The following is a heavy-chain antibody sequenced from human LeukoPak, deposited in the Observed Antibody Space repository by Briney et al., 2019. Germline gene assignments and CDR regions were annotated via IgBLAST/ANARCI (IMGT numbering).Heavy chain of an antibody. CDR1: GYTFTCYG. Sequence: GASVKVSCKASGYTFTCYGISWGRQAPGQGLEWMGWISAYNGNTNYAQRLQGRVTMTTDTSTSTAYMELRSLRSDDTAVYYCARVSPGYSSGWCFDFWGQGTLVTVSS. J-gene: IGHJ4*02. CDR2: ISAYNGNT. CDR3: ARVSPGYSSGWCFDF. D-gene: IGHD6-19*01. V-gene: IGHV1-18*01.